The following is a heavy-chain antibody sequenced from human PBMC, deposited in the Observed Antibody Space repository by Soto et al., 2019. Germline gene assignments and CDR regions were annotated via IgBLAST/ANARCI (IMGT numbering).Heavy chain of an antibody. Sequence: GGSLRLSCAASGFTFSSYAMHWVRQAPGKGLEWVAVISYDGSNKYYADSVKGRFTISRDNSKNTLYLQMNSLRPDDTAVYYCARDPLPLTYEAYYFAYWGQGAQVTVSS. CDR3: ARDPLPLTYEAYYFAY. D-gene: IGHD2-15*01. V-gene: IGHV3-30-3*01. CDR1: GFTFSSYA. CDR2: ISYDGSNK. J-gene: IGHJ4*02.